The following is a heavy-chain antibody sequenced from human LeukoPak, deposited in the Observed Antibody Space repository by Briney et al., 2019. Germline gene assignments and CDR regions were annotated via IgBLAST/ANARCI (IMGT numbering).Heavy chain of an antibody. CDR1: GYTFTSYY. Sequence: GASVKVSCKASGYTFTSYYMHWVRQAPGQGLEWMGIINPSGGSTSYAQKFQGRVTMTRDTSTSTVYMELSSLRSEDTAVYYCASGGTIWFGESNWFDPWGQGTLVTVSS. V-gene: IGHV1-46*01. D-gene: IGHD3-10*01. CDR3: ASGGTIWFGESNWFDP. CDR2: INPSGGST. J-gene: IGHJ5*02.